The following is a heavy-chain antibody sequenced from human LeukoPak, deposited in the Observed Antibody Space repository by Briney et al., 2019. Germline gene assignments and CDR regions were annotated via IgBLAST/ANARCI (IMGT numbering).Heavy chain of an antibody. V-gene: IGHV4-34*01. J-gene: IGHJ4*02. Sequence: SETLSLTCAVYGGSFSGYYWSWIRQPPGKGLEWIGEINQSGSTNYNPSLKSRVTISVDTSKNQFSLKLSSVTAADTAVYYCARSVIAYYDSSGYYFDYWGQGTLVTVSS. CDR3: ARSVIAYYDSSGYYFDY. D-gene: IGHD3-22*01. CDR2: INQSGST. CDR1: GGSFSGYY.